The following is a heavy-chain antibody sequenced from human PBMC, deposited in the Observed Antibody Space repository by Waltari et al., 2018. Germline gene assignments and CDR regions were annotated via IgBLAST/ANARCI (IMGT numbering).Heavy chain of an antibody. Sequence: QVQLVQSGAEVKKPGASVKVSCKASGYTFTGYYFHWVRQAPGQGLEWMGRLNPNPGDTTYAQEVQGRVTMTRDTSISTAYMELTSLRSEDTAVYYCARDWGYYSDTSGYPSNWFGPWGQGTLVTVSS. D-gene: IGHD3-22*01. V-gene: IGHV1-2*06. CDR1: GYTFTGYY. CDR2: LNPNPGDT. CDR3: ARDWGYYSDTSGYPSNWFGP. J-gene: IGHJ5*02.